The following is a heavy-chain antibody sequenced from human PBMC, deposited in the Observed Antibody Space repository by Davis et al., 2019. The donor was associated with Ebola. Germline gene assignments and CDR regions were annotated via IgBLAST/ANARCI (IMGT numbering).Heavy chain of an antibody. D-gene: IGHD1-1*01. Sequence: ASVKVSCKAAGYTFTNYAMHWVRQAPGQRLEWMGWINAGNGNTKYSQKLQGRVSITRDTSASTAYMELSSLRSEDTAVYYCARDLLEPLYYYYGMDVWGQGTTVTVSS. CDR3: ARDLLEPLYYYYGMDV. CDR1: GYTFTNYA. V-gene: IGHV1-3*01. J-gene: IGHJ6*02. CDR2: INAGNGNT.